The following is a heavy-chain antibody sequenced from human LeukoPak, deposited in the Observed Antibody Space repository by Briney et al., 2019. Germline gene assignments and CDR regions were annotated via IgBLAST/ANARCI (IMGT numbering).Heavy chain of an antibody. CDR2: ISAYNGNT. CDR3: ARVMITFGGGNYFDY. D-gene: IGHD3-16*01. Sequence: ASVKVSCKASGYTFTSYGISWVRQAPGRGLEWMGWISAYNGNTNYAQKLQGRVTMTTDTSTSTAYMELRSLRSDDTAVYYCARVMITFGGGNYFDYWGQGTLVTVSS. CDR1: GYTFTSYG. J-gene: IGHJ4*02. V-gene: IGHV1-18*01.